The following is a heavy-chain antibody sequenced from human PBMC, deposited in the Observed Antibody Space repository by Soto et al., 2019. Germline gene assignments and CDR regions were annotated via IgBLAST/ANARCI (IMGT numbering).Heavy chain of an antibody. Sequence: PSETLSLTCTVSGGSISSSSYYWGWIRQPPGKGLEWIGSIYYSGSTYYNLSLKSRVTISVDTSKNQFSLKLSSVTAADTAVYYCACPNYDILPDRGFFVDPWGQGTLVTVSS. V-gene: IGHV4-39*01. J-gene: IGHJ5*02. D-gene: IGHD3-9*01. CDR1: GGSISSSSYY. CDR2: IYYSGST. CDR3: ACPNYDILPDRGFFVDP.